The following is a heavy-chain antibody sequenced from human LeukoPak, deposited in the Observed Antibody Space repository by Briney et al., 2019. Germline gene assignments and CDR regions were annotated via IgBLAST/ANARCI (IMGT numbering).Heavy chain of an antibody. J-gene: IGHJ4*02. CDR3: AKSPTRLLYYFDY. CDR2: ISGAGDKT. Sequence: GGSLRLSCAASGFTFSSYAMSWVRQAPGKGLELVSSISGAGDKTYYADSVKGRLTISRDNSKNTLYLQMNSLRAEDTAVYYCAKSPTRLLYYFDYWGQGTLVTVSS. V-gene: IGHV3-23*01. CDR1: GFTFSSYA. D-gene: IGHD2-15*01.